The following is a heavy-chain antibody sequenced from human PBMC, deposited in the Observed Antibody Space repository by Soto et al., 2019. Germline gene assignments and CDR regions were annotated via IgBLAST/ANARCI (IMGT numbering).Heavy chain of an antibody. V-gene: IGHV1-18*01. CDR1: GYTFTSYG. CDR3: SSRVAYAYYHDRIDV. J-gene: IGHJ6*01. CDR2: ISAYNGNT. D-gene: IGHD5-12*01. Sequence: ASVKVSCKASGYTFTSYGISWVRQAPGQGLEWMGWISAYNGNTNYAQKLQGRVTMTTDTSTSTAYMELRSLRSDDTAVYYCSSRVAYAYYHDRIDVCGQGSTVTVSS.